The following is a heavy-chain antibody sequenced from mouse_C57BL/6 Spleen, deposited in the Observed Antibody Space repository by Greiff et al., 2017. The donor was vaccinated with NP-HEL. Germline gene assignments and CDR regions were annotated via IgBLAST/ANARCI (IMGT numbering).Heavy chain of an antibody. Sequence: QVQLKESGAELVRPGASVTLSCKASGYTFTDYEMHWVKQTPVHGLEWIGAIDPETGGTAYNQKFKGKAILTADKSSSTAYMELRSLTSEDSAVYYCTRDSNHLYYAMDYWGQGTSVTVSS. V-gene: IGHV1-15*01. J-gene: IGHJ4*01. D-gene: IGHD2-5*01. CDR2: IDPETGGT. CDR3: TRDSNHLYYAMDY. CDR1: GYTFTDYE.